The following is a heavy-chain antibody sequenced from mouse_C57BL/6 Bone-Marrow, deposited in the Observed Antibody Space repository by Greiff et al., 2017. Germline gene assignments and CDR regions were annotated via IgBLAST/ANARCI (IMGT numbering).Heavy chain of an antibody. Sequence: VQLQQPGAELVKPGASVKLSCKASGYTFTSYWMHWVKQRPGRGLEWIGRIDPNSGGTKYNEKFKSKATLTVDKPSSTAYMQLSSLTSEDSAVYNCAGSGTAHATWAWFAYWGQGTLTTVSA. CDR1: GYTFTSYW. V-gene: IGHV1-72*01. CDR3: AGSGTAHATWAWFAY. J-gene: IGHJ3*01. CDR2: IDPNSGGT. D-gene: IGHD3-2*02.